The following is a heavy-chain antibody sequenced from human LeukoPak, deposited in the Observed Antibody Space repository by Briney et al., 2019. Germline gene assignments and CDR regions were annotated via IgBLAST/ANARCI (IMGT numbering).Heavy chain of an antibody. CDR3: ARARTTVVKSGYFDY. Sequence: GGSLRLSCPASGFTFSSYSMNWVRQAPGKGLEWVSYISSSSSTIYYADSVKGRFTISRDNAKNSLYLQMNSLRAEDTAVYYCARARTTVVKSGYFDYWGQGTLVTVSS. J-gene: IGHJ4*02. D-gene: IGHD4-23*01. CDR1: GFTFSSYS. V-gene: IGHV3-48*04. CDR2: ISSSSSTI.